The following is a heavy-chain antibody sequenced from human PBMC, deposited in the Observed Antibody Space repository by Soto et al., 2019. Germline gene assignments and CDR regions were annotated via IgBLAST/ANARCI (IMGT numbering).Heavy chain of an antibody. CDR1: GFTFSSYW. CDR2: IKEDGSGK. D-gene: IGHD3-16*01. J-gene: IGHJ4*02. V-gene: IGHV3-7*03. CDR3: VRVGRLGGY. Sequence: EVQLVESGGGLVQPGGSLRLSCTDSGFTFSSYWMSWVRQAPGKGLGWVANIKEDGSGKYYVDSVKGRFSISRDNARNSLYLEMNSLRVADTAVYYCVRVGRLGGYWGQGALVTVSS.